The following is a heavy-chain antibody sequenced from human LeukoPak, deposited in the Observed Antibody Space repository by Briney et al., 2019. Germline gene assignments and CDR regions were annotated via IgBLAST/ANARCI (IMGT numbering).Heavy chain of an antibody. CDR3: AIIPLWPEKWFDA. CDR2: VNHRGTT. CDR1: GGSFSDYF. J-gene: IGHJ5*02. D-gene: IGHD3-10*01. Sequence: SATLSLTCAVNGGSFSDYFWGWFRQPPGKGLEWIGEVNHRGTTSSNPSLKSRVAISVDACKNQFSLKLSSVTAADTAIYYCAIIPLWPEKWFDARGPGGLGTVSS. V-gene: IGHV4-34*01.